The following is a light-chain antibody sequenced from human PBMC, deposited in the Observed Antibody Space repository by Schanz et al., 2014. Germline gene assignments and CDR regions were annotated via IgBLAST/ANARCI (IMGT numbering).Light chain of an antibody. J-gene: IGLJ2*01. V-gene: IGLV2-23*01. Sequence: SALTQPASVSGSPGQSITISCTGTSSDVGSYNLVSWYQQHPGKAPKLMIYEGSKRPSGVSNRFSGSKSGNTASLTISGLQAEDEADYYCCSYAGSSTPVVFGGGTKLTVL. CDR3: CSYAGSSTPVV. CDR1: SSDVGSYNL. CDR2: EGS.